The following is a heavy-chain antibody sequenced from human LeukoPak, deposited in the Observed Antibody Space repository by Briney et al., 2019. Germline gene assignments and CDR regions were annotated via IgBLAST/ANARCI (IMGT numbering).Heavy chain of an antibody. Sequence: PGGSLRLSCAASGFTFSSYGMHWVRQAPGKGLEWVAFIRYDGSNKYYADSVKGRFTIPGHNSNNTLYLQMNSLRAEDTATYYCARVGRGYSFKVYYFDYWGQGTLVTVSS. CDR3: ARVGRGYSFKVYYFDY. CDR1: GFTFSSYG. J-gene: IGHJ4*02. CDR2: IRYDGSNK. D-gene: IGHD5-18*01. V-gene: IGHV3-30*02.